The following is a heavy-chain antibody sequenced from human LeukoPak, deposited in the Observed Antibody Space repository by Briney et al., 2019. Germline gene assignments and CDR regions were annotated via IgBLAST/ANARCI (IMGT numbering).Heavy chain of an antibody. Sequence: SETLSLTCTVSGGSISSYYWSWIRQPPGKALEWIGYIYYSGSTNYNPSLKSRVTISVDTSKNQFSLKLSSVTAADTAVYYCASAYCSSTRCYAGDLDYWGQGTLVTVSS. CDR2: IYYSGST. J-gene: IGHJ4*02. CDR3: ASAYCSSTRCYAGDLDY. CDR1: GGSISSYY. V-gene: IGHV4-59*08. D-gene: IGHD2-2*01.